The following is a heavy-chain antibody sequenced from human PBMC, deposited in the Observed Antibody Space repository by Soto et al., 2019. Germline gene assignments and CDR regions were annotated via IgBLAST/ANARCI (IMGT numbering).Heavy chain of an antibody. CDR1: GFTFSDHY. CDR3: ARGGYCSSTSCHSDYYGMDV. J-gene: IGHJ6*02. V-gene: IGHV3-72*01. CDR2: TRNKANSYTT. Sequence: GGSLRLSCAASGFTFSDHYMDWVRQAPGKGLEWVGRTRNKANSYTTEYAASVKGRFIISRDDSKNSLYLQMNSLKTEDTAVYYCARGGYCSSTSCHSDYYGMDVWGQGTTVTVSS. D-gene: IGHD2-2*01.